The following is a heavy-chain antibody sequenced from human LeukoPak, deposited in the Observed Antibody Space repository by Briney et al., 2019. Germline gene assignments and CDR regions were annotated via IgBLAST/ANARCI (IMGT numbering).Heavy chain of an antibody. CDR3: ARDPATVVTPNWFDP. CDR1: GFTFSSYE. CDR2: ISGGDSTI. Sequence: GGSLRLSCTASGFTFSSYEMSWVRQAPGKGLEWVSYISGGDSTIYYADSVKGRFTISRDNTKNSLYLQMNSLRAEDTAVYYCARDPATVVTPNWFDPWGQGTLVTVSS. J-gene: IGHJ5*02. V-gene: IGHV3-48*03. D-gene: IGHD4-23*01.